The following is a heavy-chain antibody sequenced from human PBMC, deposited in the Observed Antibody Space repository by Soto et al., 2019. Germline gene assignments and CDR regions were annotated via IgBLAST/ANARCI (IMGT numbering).Heavy chain of an antibody. J-gene: IGHJ4*02. CDR3: AADIPPPQGPSYPIDY. CDR2: IKSKADGETI. Sequence: GGSLRLSCATSGFTFSSAWMSWVRQAPGEGLEWVGRIKSKADGETIEYAAPVKGRFTISRDDSKATVFLQMNSLKAEDTAIYYCAADIPPPQGPSYPIDYWGQGTLVTVSS. D-gene: IGHD1-26*01. CDR1: GFTFSSAW. V-gene: IGHV3-15*01.